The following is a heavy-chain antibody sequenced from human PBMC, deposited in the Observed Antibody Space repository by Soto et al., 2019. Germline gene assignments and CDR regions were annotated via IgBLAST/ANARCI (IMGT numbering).Heavy chain of an antibody. CDR2: TSSSSSTI. V-gene: IGHV3-48*02. Sequence: EVQLVESGGGLVQPGGSLRLSCAASGFTFSSYSMNWVRQAPGKGLDWFSYTSSSSSTIYYADSVKGRFTISRDNAKNSLYLQMNSLRDEDTAVYYCAIIEADYYFYGMDVWGPGTTVTVSS. J-gene: IGHJ6*02. CDR3: AIIEADYYFYGMDV. D-gene: IGHD6-13*01. CDR1: GFTFSSYS.